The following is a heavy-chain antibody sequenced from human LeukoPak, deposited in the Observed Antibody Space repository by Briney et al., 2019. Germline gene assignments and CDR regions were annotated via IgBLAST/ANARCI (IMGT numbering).Heavy chain of an antibody. J-gene: IGHJ2*01. CDR1: GGSISSGGYY. CDR2: IYYSGST. CDR3: ARGGHIGVVVTAISEWYFDL. D-gene: IGHD2-21*02. Sequence: PSQTLSLTCTVSGGSISSGGYYWSWIRQHPGKGLEWIGYIYYSGSTYYNPSLKSRVTISVDTSKNQFSLKLSSVTAADTAVYYCARGGHIGVVVTAISEWYFDLWGRGTLVTVSS. V-gene: IGHV4-31*03.